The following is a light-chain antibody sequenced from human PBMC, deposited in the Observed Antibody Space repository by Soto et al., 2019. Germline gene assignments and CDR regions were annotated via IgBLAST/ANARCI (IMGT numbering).Light chain of an antibody. Sequence: DIQLTQSPSFLSASVGDRIIITCRASQGIDHYLTWFQQIPGKAPKLLIYGATALQGGVPSRFSGTVSGTEFTLTISSLQPEDFATYYCQQIKSYPFTFGPGTKVDSK. CDR1: QGIDHY. V-gene: IGKV1-9*01. CDR3: QQIKSYPFT. CDR2: GAT. J-gene: IGKJ3*01.